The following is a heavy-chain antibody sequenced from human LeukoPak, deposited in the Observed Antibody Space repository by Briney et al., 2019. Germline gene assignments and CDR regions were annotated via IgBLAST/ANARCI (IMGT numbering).Heavy chain of an antibody. V-gene: IGHV1-8*01. CDR2: MNPNSGNT. CDR3: ARGLRYYDSSGYYSEADAFDI. CDR1: GYTFTSYD. J-gene: IGHJ3*02. D-gene: IGHD3-22*01. Sequence: GASVKVSCKASGYTFTSYDINWVRQATGQGLGWMGWMNPNSGNTGYAQKFQGRVTMTRNTSISTAYMELSSLRSEDTAVYYCARGLRYYDSSGYYSEADAFDIWGQGTMVTVSS.